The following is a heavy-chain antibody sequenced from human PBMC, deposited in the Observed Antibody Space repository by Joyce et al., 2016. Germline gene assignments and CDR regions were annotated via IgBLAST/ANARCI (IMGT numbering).Heavy chain of an antibody. D-gene: IGHD5-18*01. J-gene: IGHJ4*02. Sequence: EVQLVESGGGLVQPGGSLRLSCAASGFTFSRYWMHWVRQAPGQGRGWVSRIHSGGSSTSYSDSVKGRFTISRDNAKNTLYLQMNSLRAEDTAVYYCAKLPVTAMADDSGYWGQGTLVTVSS. CDR1: GFTFSRYW. V-gene: IGHV3-74*01. CDR2: IHSGGSST. CDR3: AKLPVTAMADDSGY.